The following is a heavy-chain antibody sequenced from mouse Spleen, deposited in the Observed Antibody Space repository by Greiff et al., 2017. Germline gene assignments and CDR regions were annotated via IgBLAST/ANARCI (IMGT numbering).Heavy chain of an antibody. V-gene: IGHV3-6*01. CDR2: ISYDGSN. D-gene: IGHD2-1*01. CDR3: ARDGNSGYWYFDV. J-gene: IGHJ1*01. Sequence: DVKLQESGPGLVKPSQSLSLTCSVTGYSITSGYYWNWIRQFPGNKLEWMGYISYDGSNNYNPSLKNRISITRDTSKNQFFLKLNSVTTEDTATYYCARDGNSGYWYFDVWGAGTTVTVSS. CDR1: GYSITSGYY.